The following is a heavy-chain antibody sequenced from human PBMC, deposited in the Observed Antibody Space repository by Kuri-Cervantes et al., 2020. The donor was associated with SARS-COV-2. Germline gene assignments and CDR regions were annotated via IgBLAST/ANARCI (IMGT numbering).Heavy chain of an antibody. J-gene: IGHJ6*02. Sequence: GGSLRLSCAASGFTFGSYAMSWVRQAPGKGLEWVSAIDGSSGDTYYADSVKGRCTISRDNSKNTLYLQMNSLRAEDTAVYYCAKVDSSSSYYYYYGMDVWGQGTTVTVSS. D-gene: IGHD6-6*01. CDR2: IDGSSGDT. CDR3: AKVDSSSSYYYYYGMDV. V-gene: IGHV3-23*01. CDR1: GFTFGSYA.